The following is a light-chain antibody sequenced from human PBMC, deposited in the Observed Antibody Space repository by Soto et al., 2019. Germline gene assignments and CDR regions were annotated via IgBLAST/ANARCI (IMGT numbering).Light chain of an antibody. CDR2: KVT. J-gene: IGLJ1*01. CDR3: CSYAGSRSYV. Sequence: QSVLSQPASVSGSPGQSITLSCTGTSSDLGSYNLVSWYQQHPGKAPKLIISKVTQRPSGVPSRFSGSRSGNAASLTISGLQAEDEADYYCCSYAGSRSYVFGTGTKVTVL. V-gene: IGLV2-23*02. CDR1: SSDLGSYNL.